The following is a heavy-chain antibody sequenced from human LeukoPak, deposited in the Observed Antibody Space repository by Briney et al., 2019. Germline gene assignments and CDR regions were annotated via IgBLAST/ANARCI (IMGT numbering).Heavy chain of an antibody. D-gene: IGHD4-17*01. J-gene: IGHJ4*02. CDR3: ARDWGYGDYVHVFDY. CDR2: ISGSGGST. V-gene: IGHV3-23*01. CDR1: GFTFSSYA. Sequence: GGSLRLSCAASGFTFSSYAMGWVRQAPGKGLEWVSAISGSGGSTYYADSVKGRFTISRDNSKNTLYLQMNSLRAEDTAVYYCARDWGYGDYVHVFDYWGQGTLVTVSS.